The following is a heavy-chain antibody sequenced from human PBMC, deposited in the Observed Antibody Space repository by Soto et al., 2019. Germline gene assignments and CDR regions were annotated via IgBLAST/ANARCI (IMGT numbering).Heavy chain of an antibody. Sequence: QVQLQQWGAGLLKPSETLSLTCAVYGGSFSGYYWSWIRQPPGKGLEWIGEINHSGSTNYNPSLKSHVAISVYTSKNQFSLTLSSVTAADTALYYCARFEQWPNSYYVVMDVWGQGTTVTVSS. CDR3: ARFEQWPNSYYVVMDV. CDR1: GGSFSGYY. V-gene: IGHV4-34*01. J-gene: IGHJ6*02. D-gene: IGHD6-19*01. CDR2: INHSGST.